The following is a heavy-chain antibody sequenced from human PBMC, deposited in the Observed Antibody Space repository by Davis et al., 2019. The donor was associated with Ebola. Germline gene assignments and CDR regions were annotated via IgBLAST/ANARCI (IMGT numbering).Heavy chain of an antibody. D-gene: IGHD3-10*02. CDR3: ARHYVYDYYMGLDV. V-gene: IGHV3-66*04. CDR2: IYTGGRT. CDR1: GLTFGDYA. J-gene: IGHJ6*02. Sequence: PGGSLRLSCTASGLTFGDYAMNWVRQAPGKGLEWVSVIYTGGRTYYTDSVKGRFTISRDNSKNTIYLQMNSRRAEDTAVYYCARHYVYDYYMGLDVWGQGTTVTVSS.